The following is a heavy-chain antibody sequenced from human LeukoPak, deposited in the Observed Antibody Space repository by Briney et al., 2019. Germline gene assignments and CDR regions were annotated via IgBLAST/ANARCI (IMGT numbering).Heavy chain of an antibody. Sequence: GGSLRLSCAASGFTFSDYAMSWVRQAPGKGLEWVSGISASGGSTYDADSGKGRFTISRDNSKNTLYLQMNSLRAEDTAVYYCAKDVDRVQIYYFDLWGQGTLVTVSS. CDR2: ISASGGST. V-gene: IGHV3-23*01. CDR1: GFTFSDYA. CDR3: AKDVDRVQIYYFDL. D-gene: IGHD3-22*01. J-gene: IGHJ4*02.